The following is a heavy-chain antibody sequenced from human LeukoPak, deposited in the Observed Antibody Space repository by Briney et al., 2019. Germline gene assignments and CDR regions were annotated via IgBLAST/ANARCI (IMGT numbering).Heavy chain of an antibody. V-gene: IGHV3-33*03. D-gene: IGHD3-16*01. Sequence: PGGSLRLSCVTSGFTFSSYGIHWVRQAPGKGLEWVAGISYESSQSYTDSVKGRFTISRDNSKNTVYLQMSGLRAEDTAVYYCAKNFYSGTLGEVSDYWGQGTLVTVSS. J-gene: IGHJ4*02. CDR3: AKNFYSGTLGEVSDY. CDR2: ISYESSQ. CDR1: GFTFSSYG.